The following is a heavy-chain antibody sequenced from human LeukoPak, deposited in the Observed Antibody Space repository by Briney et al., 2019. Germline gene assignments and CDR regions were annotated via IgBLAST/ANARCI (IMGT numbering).Heavy chain of an antibody. Sequence: GGSLRLSCAASGFTFSSYWMSWIRQAPGKGLEWVSYISSSGSTIYYADSVKGRFTISRDNAKNSLYLQMNSLRAEDTAVYYCARGETAMVKGPVLPFWVWTRTQNDYWGQGTLVTVSS. CDR3: ARGETAMVKGPVLPFWVWTRTQNDY. D-gene: IGHD5-18*01. CDR2: ISSSGSTI. CDR1: GFTFSSYW. V-gene: IGHV3-11*04. J-gene: IGHJ4*02.